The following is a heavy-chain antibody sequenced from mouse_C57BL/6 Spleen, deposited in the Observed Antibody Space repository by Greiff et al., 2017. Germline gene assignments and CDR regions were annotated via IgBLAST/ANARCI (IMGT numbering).Heavy chain of an antibody. CDR3: ARYPTRSSDY. J-gene: IGHJ2*01. Sequence: EVQLQQSGPELVKPGASVKISCKASGYTFTDYYMNWVKQSHGKSLEWIGDINPNNGGTSYNQKFKGKATFTVDKPSSTAYMELRRLTSEDSAVYYCARYPTRSSDYWGQGTPLTVSS. D-gene: IGHD1-1*01. CDR2: INPNNGGT. CDR1: GYTFTDYY. V-gene: IGHV1-26*01.